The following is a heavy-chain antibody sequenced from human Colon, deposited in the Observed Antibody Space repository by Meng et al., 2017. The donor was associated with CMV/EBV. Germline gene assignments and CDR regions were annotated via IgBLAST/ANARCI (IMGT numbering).Heavy chain of an antibody. V-gene: IGHV3-21*01. Sequence: GESLKISCATSGFTFSSYSMNWVRQAPGKGLEWVSAISKESKYIWYADSVKGRITISRDNARNSLYLQVNSLRGEDTAVYYCARGSVTYYGMDVWGQGTTVTVSS. J-gene: IGHJ6*02. CDR3: ARGSVTYYGMDV. CDR2: ISKESKYI. CDR1: GFTFSSYS. D-gene: IGHD2-21*02.